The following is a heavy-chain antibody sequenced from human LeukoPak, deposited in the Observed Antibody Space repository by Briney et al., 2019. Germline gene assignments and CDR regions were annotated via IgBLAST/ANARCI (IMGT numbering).Heavy chain of an antibody. D-gene: IGHD3-3*01. Sequence: ASVKVSCKASGYTFTSYGISWVRQAPGQGLEWMGWISAYDGNTNYAQKLQGRVTMTTDTSTSTAYMELRSLRSDDTAVYYCARSFTIFGVVIGPYYYYGMDVWGQGTTVTVSS. CDR3: ARSFTIFGVVIGPYYYYGMDV. CDR2: ISAYDGNT. J-gene: IGHJ6*02. V-gene: IGHV1-18*01. CDR1: GYTFTSYG.